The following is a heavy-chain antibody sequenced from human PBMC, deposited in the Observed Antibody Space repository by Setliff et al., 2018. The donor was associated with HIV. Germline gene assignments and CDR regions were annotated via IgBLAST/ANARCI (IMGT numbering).Heavy chain of an antibody. V-gene: IGHV4-39*02. J-gene: IGHJ6*03. CDR1: GGSISSSGPGYY. D-gene: IGHD5-12*01. Sequence: PSETLSLTCTVSGGSISSSGPGYYWGWVRQAPGGGLEWIGSVYYSGSTYYNPSLKSRVTISLDTSKNQLSLRLTSMTAADTAVYYCARVGEGYSGDMDVWGKGTTVTVSS. CDR2: VYYSGST. CDR3: ARVGEGYSGDMDV.